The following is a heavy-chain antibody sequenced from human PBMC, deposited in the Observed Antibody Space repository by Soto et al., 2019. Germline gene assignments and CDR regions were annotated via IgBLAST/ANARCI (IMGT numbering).Heavy chain of an antibody. J-gene: IGHJ3*02. CDR1: GFTFSSYA. CDR3: ARYIVVVTATYAFDI. V-gene: IGHV3-30-3*01. CDR2: ISYDGSDN. D-gene: IGHD2-21*02. Sequence: QVQLVESGGGVVQPGRSLRLSCAASGFTFSSYAMHWVRQAPGKGLGWVAVISYDGSDNYYADSVKGRFTISRDNSKNTLYLQMNSLRAEDTAVYYCARYIVVVTATYAFDIWGQGTMVTVSS.